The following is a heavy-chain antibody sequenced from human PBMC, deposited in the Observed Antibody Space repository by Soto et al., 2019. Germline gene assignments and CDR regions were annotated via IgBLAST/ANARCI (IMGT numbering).Heavy chain of an antibody. CDR3: AKEGSIVVVVAAAAEFDY. V-gene: IGHV3-23*01. J-gene: IGHJ4*02. Sequence: GGSLRLSCAASGFTFSSYAMSWVRQAPGKGLEWVSAISGSGGSTYYADSVKGRFTISRDNSKNTLYLQMNSLRAEDTAVYYCAKEGSIVVVVAAAAEFDYWGQGTLVTVSS. CDR2: ISGSGGST. CDR1: GFTFSSYA. D-gene: IGHD2-15*01.